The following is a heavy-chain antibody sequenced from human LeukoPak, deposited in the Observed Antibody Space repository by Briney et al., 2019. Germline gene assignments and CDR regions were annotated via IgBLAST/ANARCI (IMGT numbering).Heavy chain of an antibody. CDR3: AKGDYYDFDY. CDR1: GFTFSSYA. V-gene: IGHV3-23*01. D-gene: IGHD3-10*01. J-gene: IGHJ4*02. CDR2: ITSGVGIT. Sequence: PGGSLRLSCAASGFTFSSYAMNWVRQAPGKGLEWVSIITSGVGITYYADSVKGRFTISRDKSKNTLYLQMNSLRAEDTAVYYCAKGDYYDFDYWGQGTLVTVSS.